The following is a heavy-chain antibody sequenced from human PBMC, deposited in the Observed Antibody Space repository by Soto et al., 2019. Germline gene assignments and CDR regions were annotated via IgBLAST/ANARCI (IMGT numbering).Heavy chain of an antibody. D-gene: IGHD3-22*01. CDR3: ARDIYDRSVYYSLGFDY. V-gene: IGHV3-48*03. J-gene: IGHJ4*02. CDR2: ISSSGSTI. CDR1: GFAFSSYE. Sequence: PGGSLRLSCAASGFAFSSYEMNGVSQAPGKGLEWVSYISSSGSTIYYADSVKGRLTIPSDNAKHPLDLQMNSLRAEDTAVYYCARDIYDRSVYYSLGFDYWGQGTLVTVSS.